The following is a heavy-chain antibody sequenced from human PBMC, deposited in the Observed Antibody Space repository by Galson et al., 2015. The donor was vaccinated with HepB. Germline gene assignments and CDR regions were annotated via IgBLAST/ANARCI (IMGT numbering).Heavy chain of an antibody. V-gene: IGHV4-39*02. J-gene: IGHJ4*02. CDR3: AKDPTRAEYQLFPNH. CDR2: LYFRGSP. Sequence: ETLSLTCNVSGGPISSSDSYWGWIRQPPGKGLEWIGSLYFRGSPYYNPSLESRVTISVDTSKNHFSLNLGSVTAADTAVYYCAKDPTRAEYQLFPNHWGQGTLVTVSS. D-gene: IGHD6-6*01. CDR1: GGPISSSDSY.